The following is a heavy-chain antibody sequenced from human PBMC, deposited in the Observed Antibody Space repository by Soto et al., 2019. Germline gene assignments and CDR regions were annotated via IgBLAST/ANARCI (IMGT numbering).Heavy chain of an antibody. Sequence: TLSLTCTVSGGSISSGGYYWSWIRQHPGKGLEWIGYIYYSGSAYYNPSLKSRVTISVDTSKNQFSLKLSSVTAADTAVYYCARDRECSGGTCYNYFDYWGQGTLVTVSS. CDR2: IYYSGSA. D-gene: IGHD2-15*01. CDR1: GGSISSGGYY. J-gene: IGHJ4*02. V-gene: IGHV4-31*03. CDR3: ARDRECSGGTCYNYFDY.